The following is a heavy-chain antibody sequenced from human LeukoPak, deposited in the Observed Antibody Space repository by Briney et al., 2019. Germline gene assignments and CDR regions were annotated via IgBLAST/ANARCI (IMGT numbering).Heavy chain of an antibody. CDR2: IYSGNGT. J-gene: IGHJ3*01. Sequence: PGGSLRLSCVASGFTVSSNYMSWVRQAPGKGLEWVSVIYSGNGTYYTDSVKGRFTISRDNSKNTAYLQMNSLRAEDTAVYYCARDQRGSFGDAFDLWGQGTMVTVSS. V-gene: IGHV3-53*01. CDR1: GFTVSSNY. CDR3: ARDQRGSFGDAFDL. D-gene: IGHD2/OR15-2a*01.